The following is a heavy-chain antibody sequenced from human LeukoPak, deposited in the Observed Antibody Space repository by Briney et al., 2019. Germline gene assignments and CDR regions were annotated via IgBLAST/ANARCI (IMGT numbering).Heavy chain of an antibody. CDR3: AKDLAVAGTSDY. CDR2: LSYDGRDK. J-gene: IGHJ4*02. CDR1: GFTFSSFG. V-gene: IGHV3-30*18. Sequence: PGRSLRLSCAASGFTFSSFGMHWVRQAPGKGLEWVAVLSYDGRDKHDADSVKGRFTISRDNSKNTLYLQMNSLRAEDTAVYYCAKDLAVAGTSDYWGQGTLVTVSS. D-gene: IGHD6-19*01.